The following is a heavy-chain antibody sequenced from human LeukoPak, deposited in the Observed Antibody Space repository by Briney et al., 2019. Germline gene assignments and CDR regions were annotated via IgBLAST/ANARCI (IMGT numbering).Heavy chain of an antibody. CDR1: GGSISSYY. V-gene: IGHV4-59*12. CDR2: IYYSGST. Sequence: SETLSLTCTVSGGSISSYYWSWIRQPPGKGLEWIGYIYYSGSTNYNPSLKSRVTISVDTSKNQFSLKLSPVTAADTAVYYCVVWGSYYGPIDYWGQGTLVTVSS. CDR3: VVWGSYYGPIDY. J-gene: IGHJ4*02. D-gene: IGHD3-16*01.